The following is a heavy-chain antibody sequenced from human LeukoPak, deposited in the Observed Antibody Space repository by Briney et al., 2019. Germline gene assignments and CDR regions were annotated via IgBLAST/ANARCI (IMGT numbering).Heavy chain of an antibody. J-gene: IGHJ4*02. V-gene: IGHV4-59*08. CDR1: GGSLSSYY. D-gene: IGHD5-18*01. CDR3: ARHTGEYSFGYRCFEY. Sequence: SETLSLTCTVSGGSLSSYYWSWIRQPPGKGLEWIGYIYYSGSTNYNPSLKSRVTISVDTSENQFSLKLSSVTAADTAVYYCARHTGEYSFGYRCFEYWGQGTVVFVSS. CDR2: IYYSGST.